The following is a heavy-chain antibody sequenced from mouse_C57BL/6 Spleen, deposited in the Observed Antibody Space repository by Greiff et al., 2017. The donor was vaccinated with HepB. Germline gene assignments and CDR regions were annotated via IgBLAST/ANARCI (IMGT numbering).Heavy chain of an antibody. D-gene: IGHD2-3*01. CDR3: ARSGYYEDWYFDV. J-gene: IGHJ1*03. V-gene: IGHV1-66*01. Sequence: QVQLQQSGPELVKPGASVKISCKASGYSFTSYYIHWVKQRPGQGLEWIGWIYPGSGNTKYNEKFKGKATLTADTSSSTAYMQLISLTSEDSAVYYCARSGYYEDWYFDVWGTGTTVTVSS. CDR2: IYPGSGNT. CDR1: GYSFTSYY.